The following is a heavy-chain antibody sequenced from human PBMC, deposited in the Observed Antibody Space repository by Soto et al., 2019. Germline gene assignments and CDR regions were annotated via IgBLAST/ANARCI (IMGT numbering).Heavy chain of an antibody. CDR3: AKDLIWSGYYLDAFDI. V-gene: IGHV3-23*01. Sequence: EVQLLESGGGLVQPGGSLRLSCAASGFTFSSYAMSWVRQAPGKGLEWVSAISGSGGSTYYADSVKGRFTISRDNSTNTLYLQMNSLRAEDTAVYYCAKDLIWSGYYLDAFDIWGQGTMVTVSS. J-gene: IGHJ3*02. CDR2: ISGSGGST. D-gene: IGHD3-3*01. CDR1: GFTFSSYA.